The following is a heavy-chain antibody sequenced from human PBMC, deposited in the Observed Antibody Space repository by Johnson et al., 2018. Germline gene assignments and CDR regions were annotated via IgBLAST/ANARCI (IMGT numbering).Heavy chain of an antibody. D-gene: IGHD3-9*01. CDR2: INSDGSST. V-gene: IGHV3-74*01. J-gene: IGHJ6*02. CDR1: GFTFSNYW. Sequence: VQLQESGGGLVQPGGSLRLSCAASGFTFSNYWMHWVRQAPGKGLVWVSRINSDGSSTSYADSVKGRFTISRDNAKNTLYLQMNSLRAEDTAVYYCAKVQYDILTGYPSPYGMDVWGQGTTVTVSS. CDR3: AKVQYDILTGYPSPYGMDV.